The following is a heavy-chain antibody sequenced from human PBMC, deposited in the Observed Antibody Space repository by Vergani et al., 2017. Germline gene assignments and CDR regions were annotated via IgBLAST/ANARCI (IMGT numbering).Heavy chain of an antibody. D-gene: IGHD2-2*02. CDR1: GYTFTGYY. CDR3: ARGRRYCSSTSCYTDWFDP. J-gene: IGHJ5*02. CDR2: INPNSGGT. Sequence: QVQLVQSGAEVKKPGASLQVSCKASGYTFTGYYMHWVRQAPGQGLEWMGWINPNSGGTNYAQKFQGRVTMTRDTSISTAYMELSRLRSDDTAVYYCARGRRYCSSTSCYTDWFDPWGQGTLVTVSS. V-gene: IGHV1-2*02.